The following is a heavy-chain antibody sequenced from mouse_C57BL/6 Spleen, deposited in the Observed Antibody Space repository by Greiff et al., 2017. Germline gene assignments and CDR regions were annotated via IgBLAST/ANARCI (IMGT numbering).Heavy chain of an antibody. Sequence: VQLQQSGPELVKPGASVKIPCKASGYTFTDYNMDWVKQNHGKSLEWIGDINPNNGGTIYNQKFKGKATLTVDKSSSTAYMELRSLTSEDTAVYYCARGNYYGSSRFAYWGQGTLVTVSA. V-gene: IGHV1-18*01. CDR2: INPNNGGT. CDR3: ARGNYYGSSRFAY. CDR1: GYTFTDYN. D-gene: IGHD1-1*01. J-gene: IGHJ3*01.